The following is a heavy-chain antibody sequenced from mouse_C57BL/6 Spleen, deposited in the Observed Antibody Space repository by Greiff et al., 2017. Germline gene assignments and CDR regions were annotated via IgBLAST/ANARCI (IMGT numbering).Heavy chain of an antibody. CDR2: ISAGGSYT. V-gene: IGHV5-4*01. J-gene: IGHJ1*03. D-gene: IGHD6-1*01. Sequence: EVLLVESGGGLVKPGGSLKLSCAASGFTFSSYAMTWVRQTPEKRLEWVATISAGGSYTYYPDNVKGRYTISKDNAKNNLYLQMSHLKSEDTAMYYCARDGSAYWDFDVWGTGTTVTVSS. CDR3: ARDGSAYWDFDV. CDR1: GFTFSSYA.